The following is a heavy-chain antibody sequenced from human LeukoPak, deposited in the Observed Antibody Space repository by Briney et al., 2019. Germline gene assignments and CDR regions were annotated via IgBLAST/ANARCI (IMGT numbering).Heavy chain of an antibody. CDR1: GGSFSGYY. V-gene: IGHV4-34*01. J-gene: IGHJ4*02. CDR2: INHSGST. D-gene: IGHD3-9*01. CDR3: ARRRRQRYFDWLLSYYFDY. Sequence: PSETLSLTCAVYGGSFSGYYWSWIRQPPGKGLEWIGEINHSGSTNYNPSLKSRVTISVDTSKNQFSLKLSSVTAADTAVYYCARRRRQRYFDWLLSYYFDYCGQGTLVTVSS.